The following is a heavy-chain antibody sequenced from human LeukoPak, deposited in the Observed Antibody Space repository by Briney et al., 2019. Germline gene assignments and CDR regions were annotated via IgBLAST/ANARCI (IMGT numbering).Heavy chain of an antibody. CDR3: ARVGDQLLQSWFDP. Sequence: GGSLRLSCTASGFTVSSNYMNWVRQAPGKGLEWVSVIYSGGDTYYADSVKGRFTISRDDSKNTVYLQMNRLRVEDTAVYYCARVGDQLLQSWFDPWGQGTLVTVSS. J-gene: IGHJ5*02. V-gene: IGHV3-53*01. CDR1: GFTVSSNY. CDR2: IYSGGDT. D-gene: IGHD2-2*01.